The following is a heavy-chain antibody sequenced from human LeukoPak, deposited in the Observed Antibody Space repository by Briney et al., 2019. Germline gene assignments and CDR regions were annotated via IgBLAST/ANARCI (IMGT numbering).Heavy chain of an antibody. CDR3: ARVTSLSGYGGNNAFDI. CDR2: IKQDGSEK. CDR1: GFTFSSYW. Sequence: PGGSLRLSCAASGFTFSSYWMSWVRQAPGKGLEWVANIKQDGSEKYYVDSVKGRFTISRDNAKNSLYLQMNSLRAEDTAVYYCARVTSLSGYGGNNAFDIWGQGTMVTVSS. D-gene: IGHD4-23*01. V-gene: IGHV3-7*01. J-gene: IGHJ3*02.